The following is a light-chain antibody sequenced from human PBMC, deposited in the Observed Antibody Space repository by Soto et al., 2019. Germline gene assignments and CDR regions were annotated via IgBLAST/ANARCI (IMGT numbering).Light chain of an antibody. CDR2: DVS. CDR3: SSYTSSDTLV. CDR1: SSDVGAYKY. Sequence: QSALTQPASVSGSPGQSITISCTGTSSDVGAYKYVSWYQQHPGKAPKLMIYDVSNRPSGVSNRFSGSKSDNTASLTISGLQAEDEADYYCSSYTSSDTLVFGGGTKLTVL. J-gene: IGLJ2*01. V-gene: IGLV2-14*01.